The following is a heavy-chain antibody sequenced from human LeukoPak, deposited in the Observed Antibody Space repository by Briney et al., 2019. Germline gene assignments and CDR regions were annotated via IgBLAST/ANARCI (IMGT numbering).Heavy chain of an antibody. Sequence: PSETLSLTCAVSGGSISSSNWWSWVRQPPGKGLEWIGEIYHSGSTNYNPSLKSRVTTSVDKSKNQFSLKLSSVTAADTAVYYCARAMAITKPYFDYWGQGTLDAVSS. CDR1: GGSISSSNW. D-gene: IGHD5-24*01. V-gene: IGHV4-4*02. CDR3: ARAMAITKPYFDY. CDR2: IYHSGST. J-gene: IGHJ4*02.